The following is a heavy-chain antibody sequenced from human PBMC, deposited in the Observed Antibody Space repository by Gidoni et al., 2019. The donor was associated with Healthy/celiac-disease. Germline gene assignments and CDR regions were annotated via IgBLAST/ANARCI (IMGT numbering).Heavy chain of an antibody. V-gene: IGHV3-30*18. CDR1: GFTFRTDG. CDR3: AKDGSYCSGGSCYSGSYC. D-gene: IGHD2-15*01. J-gene: IGHJ4*02. CDR2: ISYDGSNK. Sequence: QVQLVESGGGVVQPGRSLRLPCAASGFTFRTDGLHWVRQAPGKGLEWVAVISYDGSNKYYADSVKGRFTISRDNSKNTLYLQMNSLRAEDTAVYYCAKDGSYCSGGSCYSGSYCWGQGTLVTVSS.